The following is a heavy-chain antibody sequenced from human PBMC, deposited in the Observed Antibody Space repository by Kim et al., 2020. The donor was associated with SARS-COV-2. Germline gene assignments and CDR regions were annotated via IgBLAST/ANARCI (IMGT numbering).Heavy chain of an antibody. Sequence: GGSLRLSCAASGFTFSSYAMHWVRQAPGKGLEWVAVISYDGSNKYYADSVKGRFTISRDNSKNTLYLQMNSLRAEDTAVYYCAREGDDILTGYGYYFDYWGQGTLVTVSS. J-gene: IGHJ4*02. CDR3: AREGDDILTGYGYYFDY. CDR2: ISYDGSNK. CDR1: GFTFSSYA. V-gene: IGHV3-30*04. D-gene: IGHD3-9*01.